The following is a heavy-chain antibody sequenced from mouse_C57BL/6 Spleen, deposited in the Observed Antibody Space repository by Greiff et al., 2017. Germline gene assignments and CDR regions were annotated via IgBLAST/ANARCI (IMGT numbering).Heavy chain of an antibody. D-gene: IGHD1-1*01. Sequence: VQLQQSGAELVKPGASVKMSCKASGYTFTSYWITWVKQRPGQGLEWIGDIYPGSGSTNYNEKFKSKVTLTVDTASSTANMQLSSLTSEDSAVYYCARGYGRGRDWYFDVWGTGTTVTVSS. CDR1: GYTFTSYW. J-gene: IGHJ1*03. CDR3: ARGYGRGRDWYFDV. V-gene: IGHV1-55*01. CDR2: IYPGSGST.